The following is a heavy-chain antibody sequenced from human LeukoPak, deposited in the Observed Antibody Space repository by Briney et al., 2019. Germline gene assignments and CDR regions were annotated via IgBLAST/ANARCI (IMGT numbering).Heavy chain of an antibody. CDR3: ARAGREYYYDSSGYSTRPDY. V-gene: IGHV1-18*01. D-gene: IGHD3-22*01. CDR1: GYTFTSYG. CDR2: ISAYNGNT. Sequence: GASVKVSCKASGYTFTSYGISWVRQAPGQGLEWMGWISAYNGNTNYAQKLQGRVTMTTDTSTSTAYMELRSLRSDDTAVYYCARAGREYYYDSSGYSTRPDYWGQGTLVTVSS. J-gene: IGHJ4*02.